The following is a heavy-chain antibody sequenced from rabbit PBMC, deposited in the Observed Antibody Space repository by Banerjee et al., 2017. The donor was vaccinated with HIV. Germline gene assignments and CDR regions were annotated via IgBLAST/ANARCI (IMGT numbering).Heavy chain of an antibody. D-gene: IGHD6-1*01. J-gene: IGHJ3*01. CDR1: GLDFSNSFW. V-gene: IGHV1S43*01. CDR3: VRGADYAGYGYAL. Sequence: QEQLVESGGGLVQPEGSLTLTCKASGLDFSNSFWISWVRQAPGKGLEWIGCIDTDSDSAHYTTWAKGRFTISRSTSLNTVDLKMTSLTAADTATYFCVRGADYAGYGYALWGQGTLVTVS. CDR2: IDTDSDSA.